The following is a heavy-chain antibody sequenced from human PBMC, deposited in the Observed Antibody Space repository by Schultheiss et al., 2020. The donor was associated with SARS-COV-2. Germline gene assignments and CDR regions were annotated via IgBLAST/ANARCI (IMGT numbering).Heavy chain of an antibody. CDR1: GFTFSDYG. V-gene: IGHV3-21*05. CDR3: AKDRLGIEDY. CDR2: ISSSSSYI. J-gene: IGHJ4*02. D-gene: IGHD7-27*01. Sequence: GGSLRLSCAASGFTFSDYGMSWVRQAPGKGLEWVSYISSSSSYIYYADSVKGRFTISRDNAKNSLYLQMNSLRAEDTAVYYCAKDRLGIEDYWGQGTLVTVSS.